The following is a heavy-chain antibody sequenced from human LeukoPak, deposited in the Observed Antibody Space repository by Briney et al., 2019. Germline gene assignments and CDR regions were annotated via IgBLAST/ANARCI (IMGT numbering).Heavy chain of an antibody. CDR1: GFTFSSYS. Sequence: SGGSLRLSCAASGFTFSSYSMNWVRQAPGKGLEWVSYISSSSSTIYYADSVKGRFTISRDNAKNSLYLQMNSLRAEDTAVYYCAGENKVGAIPFDYWGQGTLVTVSS. CDR2: ISSSSSTI. D-gene: IGHD1-26*01. CDR3: AGENKVGAIPFDY. V-gene: IGHV3-48*01. J-gene: IGHJ4*02.